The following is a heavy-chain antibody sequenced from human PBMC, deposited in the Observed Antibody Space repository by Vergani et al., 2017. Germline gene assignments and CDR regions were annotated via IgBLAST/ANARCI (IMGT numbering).Heavy chain of an antibody. V-gene: IGHV3-48*01. CDR2: ISSSSSTI. D-gene: IGHD1-20*01. J-gene: IGHJ4*02. CDR1: GFTFSSYS. CDR3: ASTPAPHPITGTTSDY. Sequence: EVQLVESGGGLVQPGGSLRLSCAASGFTFSSYSMNWVRQAPGKGLEWVSYISSSSSTIYYADSVKGRFTISRDNAKNSLYLQMNSLRAEDTAVYYCASTPAPHPITGTTSDYWGQGTLVTVSS.